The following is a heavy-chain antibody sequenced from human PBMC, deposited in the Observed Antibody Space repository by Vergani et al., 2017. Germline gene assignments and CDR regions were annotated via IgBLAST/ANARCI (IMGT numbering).Heavy chain of an antibody. J-gene: IGHJ4*02. D-gene: IGHD3-10*01. Sequence: QVQLQESGPGLVKPSETLSLTCTVSGGSVSSGSYYWSWIRQPPGKGLEWIGYIYYSGSTNYNPSLKSRVTISVDTSKNQFSLKLSSVTAADTAVYYCARGVTMVRGVITNLQYVTYYFDYWGQGTLVTVSS. CDR1: GGSVSSGSYY. CDR3: ARGVTMVRGVITNLQYVTYYFDY. V-gene: IGHV4-61*01. CDR2: IYYSGST.